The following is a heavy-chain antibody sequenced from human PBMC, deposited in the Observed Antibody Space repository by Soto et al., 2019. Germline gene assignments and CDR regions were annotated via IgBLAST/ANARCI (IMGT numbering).Heavy chain of an antibody. CDR2: INAGNGNT. Sequence: GASVKVSCKASGYTFTSYAMNWVRQAPGQRLEWMGWINAGNGNTKYSQKFQGRVTITRDTSASTAYMELSSLRSEDTAVYYCARDRDLDRDMVHGDFWGQGTLVTVS. CDR3: ARDRDLDRDMVHGDF. V-gene: IGHV1-3*01. D-gene: IGHD5-18*01. J-gene: IGHJ4*01. CDR1: GYTFTSYA.